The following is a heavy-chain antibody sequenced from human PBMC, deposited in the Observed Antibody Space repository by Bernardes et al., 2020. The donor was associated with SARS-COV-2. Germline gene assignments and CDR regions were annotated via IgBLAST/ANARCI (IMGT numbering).Heavy chain of an antibody. CDR2: ISGSGGNT. V-gene: IGHV3-23*01. CDR1: GFTFSTYA. D-gene: IGHD6-19*01. J-gene: IGHJ4*02. Sequence: GGSLRLSCAVSGFTFSTYAMNWVRQAPGKGLEWVSGISGSGGNTYYADSVKGRFTISRDNSKNTLYLQMNSLTAEDTAVYYCAKDLAVAGTGGDGDYWGQGTLVTVSS. CDR3: AKDLAVAGTGGDGDY.